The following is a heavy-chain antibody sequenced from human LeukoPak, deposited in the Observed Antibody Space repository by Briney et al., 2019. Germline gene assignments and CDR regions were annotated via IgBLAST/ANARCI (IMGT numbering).Heavy chain of an antibody. V-gene: IGHV3-53*01. CDR3: VREDTPATANY. CDR2: IYSGGST. CDR1: GFTVSSSY. D-gene: IGHD2-21*02. Sequence: GGSLRLSCAASGFTVSSSYMSWARQAPGKGLEWVSVIYSGGSTYYADSVKGRFTISRDNSKDTLFLQMHSLRPGDTAVYYCVREDTPATANYWGQGTLVTISS. J-gene: IGHJ4*02.